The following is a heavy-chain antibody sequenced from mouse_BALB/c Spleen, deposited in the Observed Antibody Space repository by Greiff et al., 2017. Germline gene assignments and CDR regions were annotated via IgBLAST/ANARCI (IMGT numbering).Heavy chain of an antibody. J-gene: IGHJ4*01. CDR1: GFSLTSYG. D-gene: IGHD2-10*02. V-gene: IGHV2-9*02. CDR2: IWAGGST. CDR3: ARAGYGNYGYYAMDY. Sequence: LMESGPGLVAPSQSLSITCTVSGFSLTSYGVHWVRQPPGKGLEWLGVIWAGGSTNYNSALMSRLSISKDNSKSQVFLKMNSLQTDDTAMYYCARAGYGNYGYYAMDYWGQGTSVTVSS.